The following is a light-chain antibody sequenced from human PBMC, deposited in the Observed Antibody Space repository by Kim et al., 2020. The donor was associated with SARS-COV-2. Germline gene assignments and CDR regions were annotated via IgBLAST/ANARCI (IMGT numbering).Light chain of an antibody. V-gene: IGLV3-9*01. Sequence: SYELTQPLSVSVALGQTARITCGGNNIVNKNVHWYQQKPGQAPVLVIYRDTNRPSGIPERLSGSNSGNTATLTISSAQAGDEADYYCQVWDNPWVFGGG. CDR1: NIVNKN. CDR3: QVWDNPWV. J-gene: IGLJ3*02. CDR2: RDT.